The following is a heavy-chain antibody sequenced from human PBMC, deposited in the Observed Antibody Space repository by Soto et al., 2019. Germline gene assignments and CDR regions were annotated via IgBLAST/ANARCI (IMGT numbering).Heavy chain of an antibody. D-gene: IGHD3-10*01. CDR3: AKGGSFDP. CDR2: ISLDSKTI. Sequence: EVQLVQSGGGLVQPGRSLRLSCAASGFVFDEYAMYWVRQDPGKGLEWVASISLDSKTIVYADSVRGRFTISRDNAQSSLFLQMNSLRIEDTAFYYCAKGGSFDPWGQGTLVTVS. CDR1: GFVFDEYA. J-gene: IGHJ5*02. V-gene: IGHV3-9*01.